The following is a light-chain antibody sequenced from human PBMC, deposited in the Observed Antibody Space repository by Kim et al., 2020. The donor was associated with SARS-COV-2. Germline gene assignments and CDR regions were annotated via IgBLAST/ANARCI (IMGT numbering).Light chain of an antibody. Sequence: GQKSTLACSGSSSNVGSNYVCLYQQLPGTAPKLLIYRNNQRPSGVPDRFSGSKSGTSASLAISGLRSEDEADYYCAAWDDSLSGWVFGGGTQLTVL. CDR3: AAWDDSLSGWV. CDR1: SSNVGSNY. CDR2: RNN. V-gene: IGLV1-47*01. J-gene: IGLJ3*02.